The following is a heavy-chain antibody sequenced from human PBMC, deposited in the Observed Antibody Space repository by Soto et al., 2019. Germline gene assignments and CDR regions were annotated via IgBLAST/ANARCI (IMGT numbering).Heavy chain of an antibody. CDR2: INPNSGGT. J-gene: IGHJ4*02. CDR1: GYTFTGYY. CDR3: ARAYCGGECQTFDY. Sequence: ASVKVSCKASGYTFTGYYMHWVRQAPGQGLEWMGWINPNSGGTNYAQKFQGWVTMTRDTSISTAYMELSRLRSDDTAVYYCARAYCGGECQTFDYWGQGSLVTVSS. V-gene: IGHV1-2*04. D-gene: IGHD2-21*01.